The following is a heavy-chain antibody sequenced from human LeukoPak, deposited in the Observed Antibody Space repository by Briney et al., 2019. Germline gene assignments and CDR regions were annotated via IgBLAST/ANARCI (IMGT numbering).Heavy chain of an antibody. V-gene: IGHV2-70*11. J-gene: IGHJ3*02. CDR2: IDWDDDK. CDR1: GFSLSTSGMC. Sequence: SGPTLVNPTQTLTLTCTFSGFSLSTSGMCVSWIRQPPGKALEWLARIDWDDDKYYSTSLKTRLTISKDTSKNQVVLTMTNMDPVDTATYYCARMTVSTRLGQQLVYAFDIWGQGTMVTVSS. D-gene: IGHD6-13*01. CDR3: ARMTVSTRLGQQLVYAFDI.